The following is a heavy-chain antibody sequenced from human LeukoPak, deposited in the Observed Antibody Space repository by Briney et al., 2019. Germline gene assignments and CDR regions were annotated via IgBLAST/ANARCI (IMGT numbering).Heavy chain of an antibody. CDR1: GYTFTGYY. J-gene: IGHJ4*02. CDR2: INSNSGGT. D-gene: IGHD3-10*01. CDR3: ARSVREVIDSSRAPFDY. Sequence: ASVKVSCKASGYTFTGYYIHWLRQAPGQGLEWMGWINSNSGGTNYAQKFQGRVTMTRDTSISTAYMELSSLRSDDTAVYYCARSVREVIDSSRAPFDYWGQGTLVTVSS. V-gene: IGHV1-2*02.